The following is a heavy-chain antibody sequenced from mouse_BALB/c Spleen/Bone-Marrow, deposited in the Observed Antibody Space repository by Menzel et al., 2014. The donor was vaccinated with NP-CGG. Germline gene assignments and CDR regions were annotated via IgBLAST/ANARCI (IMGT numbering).Heavy chain of an antibody. J-gene: IGHJ4*01. CDR1: GYTFTSYN. Sequence: LQQSGAELVKPGDSVKMSCKASGYTFTSYNMHWVKQTPGQGLEWIGAIYPGNGDTSYNQKFKGKATLTADKSSSTAYMQLSSLTSEDSAVYYCARVRGGGMDYWGQGTSVTVSS. CDR2: IYPGNGDT. V-gene: IGHV1-12*01. D-gene: IGHD1-1*01. CDR3: ARVRGGGMDY.